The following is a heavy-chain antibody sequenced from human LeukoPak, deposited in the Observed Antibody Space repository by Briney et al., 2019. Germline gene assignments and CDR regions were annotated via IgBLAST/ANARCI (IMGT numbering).Heavy chain of an antibody. D-gene: IGHD2-21*01. Sequence: PSETLSLTCTVSGGSISSGSYYWGWIRQPPGEGLEWVGSIYYSGSTYYNPSLKSRVTISVDTSKNQFSLKLTSVTAADTAVYYCASNVVVISLDYWGQGTLVTVSS. CDR1: GGSISSGSYY. CDR2: IYYSGST. CDR3: ASNVVVISLDY. V-gene: IGHV4-39*07. J-gene: IGHJ4*02.